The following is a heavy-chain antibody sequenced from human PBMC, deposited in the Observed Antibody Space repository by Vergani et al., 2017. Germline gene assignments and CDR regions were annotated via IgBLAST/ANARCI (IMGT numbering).Heavy chain of an antibody. V-gene: IGHV3-30*02. D-gene: IGHD4-23*01. CDR3: VAPTVVTPAFDY. CDR1: GFTFSSYG. Sequence: QVQLVESGGGVVQPGGSLRLSCAASGFTFSSYGMHWVRQAPGKGLEWVAFIRYAGSNKYYADSVKGRFTISRDNSKNTMYLQMNSLRAEDTAVYYCVAPTVVTPAFDYWGQGTLVTVSS. CDR2: IRYAGSNK. J-gene: IGHJ4*02.